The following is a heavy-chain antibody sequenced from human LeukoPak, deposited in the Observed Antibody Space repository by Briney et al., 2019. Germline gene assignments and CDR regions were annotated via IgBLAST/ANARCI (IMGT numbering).Heavy chain of an antibody. V-gene: IGHV4-59*08. CDR3: ARWGAGFDWLLAPFDY. Sequence: SEALSLTCTVSGGSISSYYWSWIRQPPGKGLEWIGYIYYSGSTNYNPSLKSRVTISVDTSKNQFSLKLSSVTAADTAVYYCARWGAGFDWLLAPFDYWGQGILVTVSS. CDR2: IYYSGST. CDR1: GGSISSYY. D-gene: IGHD3-9*01. J-gene: IGHJ4*02.